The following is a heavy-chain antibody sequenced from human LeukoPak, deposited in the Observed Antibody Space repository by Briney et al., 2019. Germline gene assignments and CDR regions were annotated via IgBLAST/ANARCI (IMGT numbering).Heavy chain of an antibody. D-gene: IGHD1-26*01. V-gene: IGHV3-21*01. J-gene: IGHJ4*02. Sequence: GGSLRLSCAASGFTFSSYNMNWVRQAPGKGLEWVSSITSSSTYIYYADSVKGRFTISRDNAKNSLYLQMDSLRVEDTAVYYCARDPYSGSYSHDYWGQGTLVTVSS. CDR2: ITSSSTYI. CDR1: GFTFSSYN. CDR3: ARDPYSGSYSHDY.